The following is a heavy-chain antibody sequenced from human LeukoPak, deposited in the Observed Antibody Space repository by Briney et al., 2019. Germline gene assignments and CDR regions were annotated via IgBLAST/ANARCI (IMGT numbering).Heavy chain of an antibody. CDR1: GLTFSTSD. CDR3: ARDRRGARRLSVYAFDI. CDR2: IQYDGSRE. J-gene: IGHJ3*02. Sequence: PGGSLRLSCAASGLTFSTSDMHWVRQAPGKGLEWVSFIQYDGSRENYSDSVKGRFTISRDNAKNSLYLQMNSLRAEDTAVYYCARDRRGARRLSVYAFDIWGQGTMVTVSS. D-gene: IGHD1-26*01. V-gene: IGHV3-30*02.